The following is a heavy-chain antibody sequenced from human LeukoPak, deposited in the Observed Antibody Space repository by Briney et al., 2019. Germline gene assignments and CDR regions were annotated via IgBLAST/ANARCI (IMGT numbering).Heavy chain of an antibody. J-gene: IGHJ5*02. D-gene: IGHD4-17*01. CDR3: IVFGDSNH. V-gene: IGHV3-53*01. Sequence: GGSLRLSCAASGLTGRHNYVSWVRQAPGKGLEWVSAIHTSGDTCYADSVKGRFTISRDTSKNTLYLQINSLRVEDTAVYYCIVFGDSNHWGQGTLVTVSS. CDR2: IHTSGDT. CDR1: GLTGRHNY.